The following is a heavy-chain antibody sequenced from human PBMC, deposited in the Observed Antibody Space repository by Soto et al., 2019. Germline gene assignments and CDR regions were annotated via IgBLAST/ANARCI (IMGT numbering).Heavy chain of an antibody. V-gene: IGHV1-18*01. J-gene: IGHJ6*02. CDR3: ARGAQECSSTGCSYFYDGMDV. Sequence: QVQLVQSGAEVKKPGASVKVSCKASGYTFAHYGIGWVRQAPGQGLEWVGWISAYNGNTHHAQNVQGRVTMTTDTSTSTAYMELRSLRSDDTAVYYCARGAQECSSTGCSYFYDGMDVWGQGTTVTVSS. CDR2: ISAYNGNT. CDR1: GYTFAHYG. D-gene: IGHD2-2*01.